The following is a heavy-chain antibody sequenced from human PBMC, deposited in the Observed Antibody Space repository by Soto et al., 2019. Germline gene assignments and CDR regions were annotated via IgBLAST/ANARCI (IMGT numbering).Heavy chain of an antibody. D-gene: IGHD6-6*01. CDR2: IIPIFGTA. CDR1: GGTFSSYA. V-gene: IGHV1-69*13. CDR3: ARGLHGGDYSSYSYYYYYGMDV. J-gene: IGHJ6*02. Sequence: SVKVSCKASGGTFSSYAISWVRQAPGQGLEWMGGIIPIFGTANYAQKFQGRVTITADESTSTAYMELSSLRSEDTAVYYCARGLHGGDYSSYSYYYYYGMDVWGQGNTVTVSS.